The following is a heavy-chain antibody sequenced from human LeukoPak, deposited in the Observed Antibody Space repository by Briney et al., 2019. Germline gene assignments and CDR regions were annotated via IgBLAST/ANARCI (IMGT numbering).Heavy chain of an antibody. CDR1: GFTFTTFW. CDR3: AKNPERAYYYYYMDV. Sequence: GGSLRLSCATSGFTFTTFWMHWVRQAPGKGLVWVSRINHDGSSTNYADSVKSRFTISRDNAKNTVYLQMNSLRAEDTAVYYCAKNPERAYYYYYMDVWGKGTTVIISS. J-gene: IGHJ6*03. CDR2: INHDGSST. V-gene: IGHV3-74*01.